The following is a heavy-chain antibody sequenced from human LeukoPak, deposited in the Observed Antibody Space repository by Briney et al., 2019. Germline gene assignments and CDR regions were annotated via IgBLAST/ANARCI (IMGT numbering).Heavy chain of an antibody. V-gene: IGHV3-23*01. J-gene: IGHJ4*02. D-gene: IGHD3-9*01. CDR2: ISGSGGST. Sequence: PGGSLRLSCAASGFTFSSYAMSWVRQAPGKGLEGVSAISGSGGSTYYADSVKGRFTISRDNSKNKLYLQMNSLRAEDTAVYYCAKGKFYYDILTGYYSPELDYWGQGTLVTVSS. CDR1: GFTFSSYA. CDR3: AKGKFYYDILTGYYSPELDY.